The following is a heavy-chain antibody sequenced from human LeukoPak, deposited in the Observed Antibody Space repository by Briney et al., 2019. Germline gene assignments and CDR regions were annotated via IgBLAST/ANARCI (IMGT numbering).Heavy chain of an antibody. CDR1: GGSISSYY. CDR3: ARALTGTTGYFDC. Sequence: PSETLSPTCTVSGGSISSYYWSWIRLPPGKGLEWIGYISCSGSTNYNPSLKSRVSISVDTSKNQFSLKLSSVTAADTAVYFCARALTGTTGYFDCWGQGTLVTVSS. D-gene: IGHD1-20*01. V-gene: IGHV4-59*01. J-gene: IGHJ4*02. CDR2: ISCSGST.